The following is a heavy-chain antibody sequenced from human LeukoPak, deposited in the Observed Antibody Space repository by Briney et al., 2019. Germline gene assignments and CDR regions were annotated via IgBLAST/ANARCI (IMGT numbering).Heavy chain of an antibody. CDR2: FDPEDGET. Sequence: ASVKVSCKVSGYTLTELSMHWVRQAPGKGLEWMGGFDPEDGETIYAQKFQGRVTMTEDTSTDTAYMELSSLRSEDTAAYYCATPRIRWFGELLPAFDYWGQGTLVTVSS. V-gene: IGHV1-24*01. CDR3: ATPRIRWFGELLPAFDY. CDR1: GYTLTELS. J-gene: IGHJ4*02. D-gene: IGHD3-10*01.